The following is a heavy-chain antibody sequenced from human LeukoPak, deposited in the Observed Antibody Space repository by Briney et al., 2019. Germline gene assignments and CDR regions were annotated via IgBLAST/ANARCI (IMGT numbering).Heavy chain of an antibody. CDR3: ARHGIAAAGTSLFFDY. V-gene: IGHV3-30*03. CDR2: ISYDGSNK. D-gene: IGHD6-13*01. Sequence: GGSLRLSCAASGFTFSSYGIHWVRQAPGKGLEWVAVISYDGSNKYYADSVKGRFSISRDNSKNTLYLQMNSLRAEDTAAYYCARHGIAAAGTSLFFDYWGQGTLVTVSS. CDR1: GFTFSSYG. J-gene: IGHJ4*02.